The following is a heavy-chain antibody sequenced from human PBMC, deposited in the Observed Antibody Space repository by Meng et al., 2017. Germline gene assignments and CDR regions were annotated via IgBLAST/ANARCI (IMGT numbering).Heavy chain of an antibody. Sequence: GGSLRLSCAASGFTFSSYWMSWVRQAPGKGLEWVGFIRSKAYGGTTEYAASVKGRFTISRDDSKSIAYLQMNSLKTEDTAVYYCTRSPGRYWGQGTLVTVSS. CDR3: TRSPGRY. CDR1: GFTFSSYW. J-gene: IGHJ4*02. V-gene: IGHV3-49*04. CDR2: IRSKAYGGTT.